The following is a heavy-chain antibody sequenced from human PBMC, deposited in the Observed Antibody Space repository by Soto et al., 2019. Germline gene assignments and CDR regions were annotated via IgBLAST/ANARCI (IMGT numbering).Heavy chain of an antibody. CDR3: AREIIPLTTDWYFDL. D-gene: IGHD4-17*01. V-gene: IGHV4-30-4*01. CDR2: TYDSGST. J-gene: IGHJ2*01. CDR1: GGSISGGGYY. Sequence: QVQLQESGPGLVKPSETLSLTCTVSGGSISGGGYYWSWIRQPPGKGLEWIGYTYDSGSTYYNPSLKSRISISVDTSKNQFSLRLTSVTAADTAVHYCAREIIPLTTDWYFDLWGRGTLVTVSS.